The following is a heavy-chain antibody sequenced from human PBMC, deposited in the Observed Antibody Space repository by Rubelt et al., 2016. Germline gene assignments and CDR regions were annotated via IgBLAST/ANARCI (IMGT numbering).Heavy chain of an antibody. J-gene: IGHJ2*01. CDR3: ARAPDSGWYIWYFDL. Sequence: GIHWVRQAPGKGLEWVAVICYDGSNKYYADSVKGRFTISRDNAKNSLYLQMNSLRAEDTAVYYCARAPDSGWYIWYFDLWGRGTLVTVSS. V-gene: IGHV3-33*01. CDR1: G. CDR2: ICYDGSNK. D-gene: IGHD6-19*01.